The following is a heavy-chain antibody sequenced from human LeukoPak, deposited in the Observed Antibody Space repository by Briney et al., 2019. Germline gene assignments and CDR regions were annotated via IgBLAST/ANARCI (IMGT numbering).Heavy chain of an antibody. CDR1: GYTLTELS. CDR2: FDPEDGET. J-gene: IGHJ4*02. V-gene: IGHV1-24*01. D-gene: IGHD2-21*02. Sequence: GASVEVSCKVSGYTLTELSMHWVRQAPGKGLEWMGGFDPEDGETIYAQKFQGRVTMTEDTSTDTAYMELSSLRSEDTAVYYCATAIYCGGDCYSIGYWGQGTLVTVSS. CDR3: ATAIYCGGDCYSIGY.